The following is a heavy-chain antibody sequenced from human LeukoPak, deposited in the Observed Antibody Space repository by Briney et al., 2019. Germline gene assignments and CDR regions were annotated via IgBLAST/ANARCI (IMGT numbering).Heavy chain of an antibody. CDR2: IYHSGST. CDR3: ARHDSSGYYGDY. CDR1: GYSISSGYF. J-gene: IGHJ4*02. V-gene: IGHV4-38-2*02. D-gene: IGHD3-22*01. Sequence: SETLSLTCTVSGYSISSGYFWGWIRQPPGKGLEWLGSIYHSGSTYCNPSLKSRVTISVDTSKNQFSLKLSSVTAADTAVYYCARHDSSGYYGDYWGQGTLVTVSS.